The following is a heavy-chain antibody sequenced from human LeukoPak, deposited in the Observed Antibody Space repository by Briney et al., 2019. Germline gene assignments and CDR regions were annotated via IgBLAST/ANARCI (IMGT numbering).Heavy chain of an antibody. Sequence: GGSLRLSCAASGFTFSSYWMHWVRQAPGKGLVWASRINSDGSSTSYADSVKGRFTISRDNAKNTLYLQMNSLRAEDTAVYYCARGFRVETTVTTSSGGWFDPWGQGTLVTVSS. CDR3: ARGFRVETTVTTSSGGWFDP. D-gene: IGHD4-11*01. CDR1: GFTFSSYW. J-gene: IGHJ5*02. V-gene: IGHV3-74*01. CDR2: INSDGSST.